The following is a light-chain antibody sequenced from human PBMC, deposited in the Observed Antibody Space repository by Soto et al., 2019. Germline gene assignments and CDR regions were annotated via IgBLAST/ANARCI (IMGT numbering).Light chain of an antibody. CDR1: QSVSSN. Sequence: ETVMTQSPATLSVSPGERATLSCRASQSVSSNLAWYQQKLGQTPRLLIYGASTTATDIPARFSGSGSGTEFTLTISSLQSEDSAVYYCQQYNDWPPQLTFGGGTKVEIK. J-gene: IGKJ4*01. V-gene: IGKV3-15*01. CDR3: QQYNDWPPQLT. CDR2: GAS.